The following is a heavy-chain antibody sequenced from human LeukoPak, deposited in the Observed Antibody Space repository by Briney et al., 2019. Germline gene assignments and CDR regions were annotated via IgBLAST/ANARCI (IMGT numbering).Heavy chain of an antibody. J-gene: IGHJ4*02. Sequence: ASVKVSCKVSGYTLTELSMHWVRQAPGKGLEWMGGFDPEDGETIYAQKFQGRVTMTEDTSTDTAYMELSSLRSEDTAVYYCATDGGELNPFDYWGQGTLVTVCS. D-gene: IGHD1-26*01. CDR2: FDPEDGET. V-gene: IGHV1-24*01. CDR3: ATDGGELNPFDY. CDR1: GYTLTELS.